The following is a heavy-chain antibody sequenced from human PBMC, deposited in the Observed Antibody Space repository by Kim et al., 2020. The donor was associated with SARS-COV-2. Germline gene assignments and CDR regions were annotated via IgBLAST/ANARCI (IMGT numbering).Heavy chain of an antibody. D-gene: IGHD6-19*01. CDR2: ISYDGSNK. CDR1: GFTFSSYA. V-gene: IGHV3-30*04. J-gene: IGHJ4*02. CDR3: ARDPPITAPDSSGFDY. Sequence: GGSLRLSCAASGFTFSSYAMHWVRQAPGKGLEWVAVISYDGSNKYYADSVKGRFTISRDNSKNTLYLQMNSLRAEDTAVYYCARDPPITAPDSSGFDYWGQGTLVTVSS.